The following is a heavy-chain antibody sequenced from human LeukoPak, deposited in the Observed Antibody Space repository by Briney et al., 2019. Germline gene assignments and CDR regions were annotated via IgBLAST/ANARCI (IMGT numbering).Heavy chain of an antibody. CDR2: VYSGGTT. V-gene: IGHV3-53*01. Sequence: GGSLRLSCAASGFTVSNNYMSWVRQAPGKGLEWVSTVYSGGTTYYADSVKGRFTISRDSSKNTLYLQMNSLRAEDTAVYYCAKDRGYGGSYLFYFDYWGQGTLVTVSS. CDR1: GFTVSNNY. CDR3: AKDRGYGGSYLFYFDY. D-gene: IGHD1-26*01. J-gene: IGHJ4*02.